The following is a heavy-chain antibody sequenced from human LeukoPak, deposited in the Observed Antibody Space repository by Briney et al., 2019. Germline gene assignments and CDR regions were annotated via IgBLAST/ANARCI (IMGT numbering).Heavy chain of an antibody. D-gene: IGHD3-10*01. CDR2: INHSGST. V-gene: IGHV4-34*01. J-gene: IGHJ3*02. CDR3: ARGRPDYYGSGTYLFAFDI. Sequence: PSETLSLTCAVYGGSFSGYYWSWIRQPPGKGLEWIGEINHSGSTNYNPSLKSRVTISVDTSKNQFSLKLSSVTAADTAVYYCARGRPDYYGSGTYLFAFDIGGQGTMVTVSS. CDR1: GGSFSGYY.